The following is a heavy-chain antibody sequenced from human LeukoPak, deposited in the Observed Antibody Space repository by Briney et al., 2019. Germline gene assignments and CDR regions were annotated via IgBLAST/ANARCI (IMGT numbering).Heavy chain of an antibody. CDR1: GGSFSGYY. CDR2: IYYSGST. D-gene: IGHD3-22*01. J-gene: IGHJ4*02. V-gene: IGHV4-39*01. Sequence: SETLSLTCAVYGGSFSGYYWGWIRQPPGKGLEWIGSIYYSGSTYYNPSLKSRVTISVDTSKNQFSLKLSSVTAADTAVYYCARPGTYYYDSSGYQFDYWGQGTLVTVSS. CDR3: ARPGTYYYDSSGYQFDY.